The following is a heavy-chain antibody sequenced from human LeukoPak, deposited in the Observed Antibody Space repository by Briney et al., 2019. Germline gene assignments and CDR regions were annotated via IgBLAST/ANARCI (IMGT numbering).Heavy chain of an antibody. CDR1: GGTFSSYA. CDR2: IIPTFGIA. J-gene: IGHJ4*01. D-gene: IGHD3-22*01. V-gene: IGHV1-69*04. Sequence: ASVKVSCKASGGTFSSYAISWVRQAPGQGLEWMGRIIPTFGIANYAQKFQGRVTITADKSTSTAYMELSSLRSEDTAVYYCARHNSSGYYEYYFDYWGHGTLVTVSS. CDR3: ARHNSSGYYEYYFDY.